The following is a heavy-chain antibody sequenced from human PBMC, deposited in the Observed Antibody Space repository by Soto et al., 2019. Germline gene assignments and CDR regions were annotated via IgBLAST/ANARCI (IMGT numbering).Heavy chain of an antibody. Sequence: ASVKVSCKASGYTFTSYYMHWVLQAPGQGLEWMGIINPSGGSTTYAQKFQGRVTMTRDTSTSTVYVALSSLRCEDTAVYYCARGDIVAIFGMDVWGQGTTVTVSS. CDR2: INPSGGST. V-gene: IGHV1-46*01. J-gene: IGHJ6*02. CDR3: ARGDIVAIFGMDV. D-gene: IGHD5-12*01. CDR1: GYTFTSYY.